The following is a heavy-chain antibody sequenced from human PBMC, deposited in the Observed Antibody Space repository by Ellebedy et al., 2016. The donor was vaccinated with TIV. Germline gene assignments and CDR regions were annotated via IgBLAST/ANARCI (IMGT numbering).Heavy chain of an antibody. CDR2: ISGSSSDI. CDR1: GGSIRSDGYY. Sequence: LSLXCTVSGGSIRSDGYYWSWIRQAPGKGLECLSYISGSSSDIKYADSVKGRFTISRDNAKNSLYLQMNSLRAEDTAVYYCARVAREFDHWGQGTLVTVSS. V-gene: IGHV3-11*05. J-gene: IGHJ4*02. CDR3: ARVAREFDH.